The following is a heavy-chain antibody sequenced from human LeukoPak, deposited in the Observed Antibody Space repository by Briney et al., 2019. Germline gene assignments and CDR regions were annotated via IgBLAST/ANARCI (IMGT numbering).Heavy chain of an antibody. D-gene: IGHD3-22*01. CDR2: IYWDDDK. V-gene: IGHV2-5*02. CDR3: AHADHYCDSSGYSLDY. Sequence: SGPTLVKPTQTLTLTCTFSGSSLSTSGVGVGWISQPPGKALEWLALIYWDDDKRYSPSLKSRLTITKDTSKNQVVLTMTNMDPVDTATYYCAHADHYCDSSGYSLDYWGQGSLVTVSS. CDR1: GSSLSTSGVG. J-gene: IGHJ4*02.